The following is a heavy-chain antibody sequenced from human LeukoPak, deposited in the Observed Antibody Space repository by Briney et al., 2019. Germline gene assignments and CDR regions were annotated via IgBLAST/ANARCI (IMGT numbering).Heavy chain of an antibody. CDR3: ARGLSVAAAAGGFNWFDP. CDR2: INHSGST. J-gene: IGHJ5*02. V-gene: IGHV4-34*01. D-gene: IGHD6-13*01. CDR1: GGSFGGYY. Sequence: SETLSLTCAVYGGSFGGYYWSWIRQPPGKGLEWIGEINHSGSTNYNPSLKSRVTISVDTSKNQFSLKLSSVTAADTAVYYCARGLSVAAAAGGFNWFDPWGQGTLVTVSS.